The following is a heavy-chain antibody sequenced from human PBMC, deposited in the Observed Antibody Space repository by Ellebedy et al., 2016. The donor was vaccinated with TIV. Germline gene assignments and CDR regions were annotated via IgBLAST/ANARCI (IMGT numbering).Heavy chain of an antibody. Sequence: GESLKISCAASGFTFGSYDMHWVRQAPGKGLEWVALIRYDGSNKYYADSVKGRFTISRDNSKNTLSLQMSSLRAEDTAVYHCVRTRFTGYDYFENWGQGTLVIVSS. CDR2: IRYDGSNK. D-gene: IGHD5-12*01. V-gene: IGHV3-33*08. CDR3: VRTRFTGYDYFEN. CDR1: GFTFGSYD. J-gene: IGHJ4*02.